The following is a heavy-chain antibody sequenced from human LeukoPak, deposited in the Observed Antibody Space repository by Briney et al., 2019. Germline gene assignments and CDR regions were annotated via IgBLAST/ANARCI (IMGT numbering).Heavy chain of an antibody. CDR2: INPNSGGT. CDR1: GYSFIDYY. J-gene: IGHJ4*02. D-gene: IGHD4-17*01. V-gene: IGHV1-2*02. CDR3: ARGAYGEPTH. Sequence: GASVKVSCKASGYSFIDYYIHWVRQAPGQGLEWMGWINPNSGGTNYAQKFRGRVTMTGDTSISTAYMELSSLRSDDTAVFYCARGAYGEPTHWGQGALVTVSS.